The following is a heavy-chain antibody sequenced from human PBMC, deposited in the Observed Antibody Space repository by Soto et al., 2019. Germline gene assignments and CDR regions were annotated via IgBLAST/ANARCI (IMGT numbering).Heavy chain of an antibody. J-gene: IGHJ4*02. CDR3: ARGHRSSGKIFDS. CDR1: GFTFSNAW. D-gene: IGHD3-22*01. Sequence: EVQLVEPGGGLVKPGGSVRLSCAASGFTFSNAWMSWVRQAPGKGLEWVGRIKSKSAGGTTEYDAPVKDRFTISRDDSKNTLYLQMHSLKIEDTAVYYCARGHRSSGKIFDSWGQGTLVTVSS. CDR2: IKSKSAGGTT. V-gene: IGHV3-15*01.